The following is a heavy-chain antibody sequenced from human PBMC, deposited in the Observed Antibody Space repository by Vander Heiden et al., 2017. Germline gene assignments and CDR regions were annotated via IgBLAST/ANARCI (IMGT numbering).Heavy chain of an antibody. CDR3: ARAGSDIAVAGPFDF. CDR2: IWYDGNTK. V-gene: IGHV3-33*01. CDR1: GFTFKTYG. D-gene: IGHD6-19*01. J-gene: IGHJ4*02. Sequence: QVQLVESGGGVVKSGRSLRLSCAASGFTFKTYGMHWVRQAPGKGLEWLAIIWYDGNTKDYADSVKGRFTISRDNSKNTLYLEMSSLRVEDTAIYYCARAGSDIAVAGPFDFWGQGTLVTVSS.